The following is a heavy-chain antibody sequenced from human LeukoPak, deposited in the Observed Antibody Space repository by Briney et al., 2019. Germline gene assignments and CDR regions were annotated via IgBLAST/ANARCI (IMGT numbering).Heavy chain of an antibody. CDR3: ASLNSRERSDYHYFLDN. J-gene: IGHJ4*02. Sequence: SESLSLTCTVSGRSITTYYWTWIRQPPGRGTEWIGYIYHSGDTTYNTSLKSRVTIPRTTSTNQLSLNVWSMTAAAPAVYYCASLNSRERSDYHYFLDNWGQGIPVTVSS. D-gene: IGHD3-22*01. V-gene: IGHV4-59*08. CDR2: IYHSGDT. CDR1: GRSITTYY.